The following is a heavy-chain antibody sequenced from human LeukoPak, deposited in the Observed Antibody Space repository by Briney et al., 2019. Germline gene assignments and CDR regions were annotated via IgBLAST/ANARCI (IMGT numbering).Heavy chain of an antibody. CDR1: GGSFSGYY. J-gene: IGHJ3*02. CDR2: ISHSGST. CDR3: ARGLRATAGAFDI. Sequence: PSETLSLTCAVYGGSFSGYYWSWLRQPPGKGLEWIGEISHSGSTNYNPSLKSRVTISVDTSKNQFSLKLSSVTAADTAVYYCARGLRATAGAFDIWGQGTMVTVSS. V-gene: IGHV4-34*01.